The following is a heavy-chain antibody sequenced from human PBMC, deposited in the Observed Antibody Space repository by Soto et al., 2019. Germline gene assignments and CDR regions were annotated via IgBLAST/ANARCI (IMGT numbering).Heavy chain of an antibody. J-gene: IGHJ4*02. D-gene: IGHD3-22*01. CDR1: GFTFSSYG. V-gene: IGHV3-30*18. CDR2: ISYDGSNK. CDR3: AKFAHGSGSNFDY. Sequence: GGSLRLSCAASGFTFSSYGMHWVRQAPGKGLEWVAVISYDGSNKYYADSVKGRFTISRDNSKNTLYLQMNSLRAEDTAVYYCAKFAHGSGSNFDYWGQGTLVTVSS.